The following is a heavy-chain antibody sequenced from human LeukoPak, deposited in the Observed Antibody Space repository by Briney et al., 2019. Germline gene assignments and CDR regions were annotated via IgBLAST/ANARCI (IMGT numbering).Heavy chain of an antibody. CDR2: IYYSGST. D-gene: IGHD4-11*01. CDR1: GGSISSYY. CDR3: ARDHYSNYVHWFDP. J-gene: IGHJ5*02. Sequence: SETLSLTCTVSGGSISSYYWSWIRQPPGKGLEWIGYIYYSGSTNYNPSLKSRVTISADTSKNQFSLKLSSVTAADTAVYYCARDHYSNYVHWFDPWGQGTLVTVSS. V-gene: IGHV4-59*01.